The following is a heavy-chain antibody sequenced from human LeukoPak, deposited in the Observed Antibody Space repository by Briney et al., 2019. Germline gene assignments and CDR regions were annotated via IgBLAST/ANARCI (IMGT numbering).Heavy chain of an antibody. Sequence: GSLRLSCAASGFTFSSHSMNWVRQAPGKGLEWVSSISSSSSYIYYADSVKGRFTISRDNAKNSLYLQMNSLRAEDTAVYYCARGNWNDVLPFDYWGQGTLVTVSS. V-gene: IGHV3-21*01. CDR3: ARGNWNDVLPFDY. CDR2: ISSSSSYI. CDR1: GFTFSSHS. D-gene: IGHD1-20*01. J-gene: IGHJ4*02.